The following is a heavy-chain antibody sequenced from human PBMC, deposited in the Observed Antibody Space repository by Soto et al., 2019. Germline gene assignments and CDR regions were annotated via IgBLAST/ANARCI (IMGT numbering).Heavy chain of an antibody. D-gene: IGHD3-22*01. CDR1: GYSFTSYW. CDR2: IDPSDSYT. V-gene: IGHV5-10-1*01. CDR3: ARRYYYDSSGYPTYYYYGMDV. Sequence: PGESLKISCKGSGYSFTSYWISWVRQMPGKGLEWMGRIDPSDSYTNYSPSFQGHVAISADKSISTAYLQWSSLKASDTAMYYCARRYYYDSSGYPTYYYYGMDVCGEGTTVTLSS. J-gene: IGHJ6*02.